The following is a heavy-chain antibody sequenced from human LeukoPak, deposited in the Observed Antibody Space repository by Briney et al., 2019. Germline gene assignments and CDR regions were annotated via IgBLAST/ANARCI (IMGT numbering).Heavy chain of an antibody. V-gene: IGHV3-53*01. CDR3: ARDPEEFDP. J-gene: IGHJ5*02. CDR1: GFTFSSYA. CDR2: IYSGGST. Sequence: PGGSLRLSCAASGFTFSSYAMSWVRQAPGKGLEWVSVIYSGGSTYYADSVKGRFTISRDNSKNTLYLQMNSLRAEDTAVYYCARDPEEFDPWGQGTLVTVSS.